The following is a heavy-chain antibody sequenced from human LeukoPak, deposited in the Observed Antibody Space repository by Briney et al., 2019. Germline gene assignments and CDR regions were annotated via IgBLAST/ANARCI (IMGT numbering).Heavy chain of an antibody. CDR3: AKGSYDSSGYYNFDY. V-gene: IGHV3-9*03. J-gene: IGHJ4*02. CDR1: GFTFDDYA. CDR2: ISWNSGSI. Sequence: PGGSLRLSCAASGFTFDDYAMHWVRQAPGKGLEWVSGISWNSGSIGYADSVKGRFTISRDNAKNSLYLQMNGLRAEDMALYYCAKGSYDSSGYYNFDYWGQGTLVTVSS. D-gene: IGHD3-22*01.